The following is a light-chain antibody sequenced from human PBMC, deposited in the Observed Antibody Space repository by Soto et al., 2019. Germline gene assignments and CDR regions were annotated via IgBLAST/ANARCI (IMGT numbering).Light chain of an antibody. CDR3: QTWGTGIHVV. Sequence: QLVLTQSPSASASLGASVNPTCTLSSGHSSYAIAWHQQQPEKGPRYLMKLDSDGSHTKGDAIPDRFSGSSSGAERYLTISSLQSEDEADYYCQTWGTGIHVVFGGGTKLTVL. J-gene: IGLJ2*01. CDR2: LDSDGSH. CDR1: SGHSSYA. V-gene: IGLV4-69*01.